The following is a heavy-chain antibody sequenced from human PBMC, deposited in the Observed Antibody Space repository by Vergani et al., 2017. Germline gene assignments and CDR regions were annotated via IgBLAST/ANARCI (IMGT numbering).Heavy chain of an antibody. CDR3: AQQGDSYGDYEAGAFDI. CDR2: ISYDGSNK. J-gene: IGHJ3*02. CDR1: GFTFSSYA. V-gene: IGHV3-30*04. D-gene: IGHD4-17*01. Sequence: QVQLVESGGGVVQPGRSLRLSCAASGFTFSSYAMHWVRQAPGKGLEWVAVISYDGSNKYYADSVKGRFTISRDNSKNTLYLQMNSLRAEDTAVYYCAQQGDSYGDYEAGAFDIWGQGTMVTVSS.